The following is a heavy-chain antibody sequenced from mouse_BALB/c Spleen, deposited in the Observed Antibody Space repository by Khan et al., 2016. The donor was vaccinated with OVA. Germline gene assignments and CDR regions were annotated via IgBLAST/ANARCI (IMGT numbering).Heavy chain of an antibody. CDR2: INPNNGYT. D-gene: IGHD1-1*01. V-gene: IGHV1-18*01. CDR1: GYTFNDYN. J-gene: IGHJ3*01. CDR3: ARGVYCSRGAWFAY. Sequence: EVQLQESGPELVKPGASVKIPCKASGYTFNDYNMDWVKQSHGKSLEWIGDINPNNGYTVYNQKFKGKATLTVDKSSSTAYMELSSLTYEDTAGYDCARGVYCSRGAWFAYWGQGTLVTVSA.